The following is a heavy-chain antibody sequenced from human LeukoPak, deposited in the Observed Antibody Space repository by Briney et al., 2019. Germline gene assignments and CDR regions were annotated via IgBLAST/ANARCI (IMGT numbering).Heavy chain of an antibody. CDR2: INQDGSEK. V-gene: IGHV3-7*04. Sequence: GGSLRLSCAASGFTVSSYWMSWVRQAPGKGLEWVANINQDGSEKYYVDSVKGRFTISRGSAKNSLYLQMNSLRAEDTAVYYCARNRVVVPAAPWGQGTLVTVSS. CDR1: GFTVSSYW. J-gene: IGHJ5*02. CDR3: ARNRVVVPAAP. D-gene: IGHD2-2*01.